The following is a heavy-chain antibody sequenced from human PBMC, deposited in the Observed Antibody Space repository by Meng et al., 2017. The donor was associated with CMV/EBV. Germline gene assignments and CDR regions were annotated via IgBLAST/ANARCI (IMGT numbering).Heavy chain of an antibody. CDR2: FDPEDGET. CDR3: ARVDGRYCSSTSCYEYYGMDV. CDR1: GYTLTELS. J-gene: IGHJ6*02. D-gene: IGHD2-2*01. Sequence: ASVKVSCKVSGYTLTELSRHWVRQAPGKGLEWMGGFDPEDGETIYAQKFQGRVTMTEDTSTDTAYMELSSLRSEDTAVYYCARVDGRYCSSTSCYEYYGMDVWGQGTTVTVSS. V-gene: IGHV1-24*01.